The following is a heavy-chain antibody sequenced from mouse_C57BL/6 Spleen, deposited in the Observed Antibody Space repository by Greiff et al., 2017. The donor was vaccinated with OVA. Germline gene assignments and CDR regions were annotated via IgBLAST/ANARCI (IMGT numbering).Heavy chain of an antibody. CDR1: GFTFSDYY. D-gene: IGHD3-1*01. CDR3: ARDRGDWFDY. J-gene: IGHJ2*01. Sequence: EVKLMESEGGLVQPGSSMKLSCTASGFTFSDYYMAWVRQVPEKGLEWVANINYDGSSTYYLDSLKSRFIISRDNAKNILYLQMSSLKSEDTATYYCARDRGDWFDYWGQGTTLTVSS. V-gene: IGHV5-16*01. CDR2: INYDGSST.